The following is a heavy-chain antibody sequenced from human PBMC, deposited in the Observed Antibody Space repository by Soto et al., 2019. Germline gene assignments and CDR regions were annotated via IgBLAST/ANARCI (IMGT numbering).Heavy chain of an antibody. Sequence: SETLSLTCTVSGGSISSSSYYWGWTRQPPGKGLEWIGSIYYSGSTYYNSSLKSRVTISVDTSKNQFSLKLSSVTAADTAVYYCARILVAANYYYYYGMDVWGQGTTVTVSS. CDR3: ARILVAANYYYYYGMDV. CDR1: GGSISSSSYY. CDR2: IYYSGST. D-gene: IGHD6-13*01. J-gene: IGHJ6*02. V-gene: IGHV4-39*01.